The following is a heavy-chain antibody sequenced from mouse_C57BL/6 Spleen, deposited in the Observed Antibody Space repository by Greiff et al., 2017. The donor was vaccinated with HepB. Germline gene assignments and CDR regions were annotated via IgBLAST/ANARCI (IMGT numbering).Heavy chain of an antibody. CDR1: GFNIKDYY. J-gene: IGHJ4*01. D-gene: IGHD1-1*01. CDR3: ARNPSFITTVVAEIRYAMDY. Sequence: VQLQQSGAELVKPGASVKLSCTASGFNIKDYYMHWVKQRTEQGLEWIGRIDPEDGETKYAPKFQGKATITADTSSNTAYLQLSSLTSEDTAVYYCARNPSFITTVVAEIRYAMDYWGQGTSVTVSS. CDR2: IDPEDGET. V-gene: IGHV14-2*01.